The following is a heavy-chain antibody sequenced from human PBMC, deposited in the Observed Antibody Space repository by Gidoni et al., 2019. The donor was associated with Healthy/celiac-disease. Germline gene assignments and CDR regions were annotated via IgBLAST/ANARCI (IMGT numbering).Heavy chain of an antibody. V-gene: IGHV3-21*01. CDR1: GFTFSSYS. CDR2: ISSSSSYR. CDR3: ASVGGIYCSGGSCDQTDPHPI. J-gene: IGHJ4*02. Sequence: EVQRVESGGGLVKPGGSLRLACAASGFTFSSYSMHWVSQAPGKGLGWGSPISSSSSYRYSSDSVRVRFTISRDNAKSSLFLQMNSLRADDTAVYYCASVGGIYCSGGSCDQTDPHPIWGQGTLVTVSS. D-gene: IGHD2-15*01.